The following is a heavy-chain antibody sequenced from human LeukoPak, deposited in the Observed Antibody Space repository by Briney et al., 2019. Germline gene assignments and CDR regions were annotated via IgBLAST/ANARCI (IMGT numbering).Heavy chain of an antibody. CDR1: GYTSTSYY. D-gene: IGHD5-18*01. CDR3: ARGDVEQLWLNY. J-gene: IGHJ4*02. Sequence: GASVKVSCKASGYTSTSYYMHWVRQAPGQGLEWMGIINPSGGSTSYAQKFQGRVTVTRDTSTSTVYMELSSLRSEDTAVYYCARGDVEQLWLNYWGQGTLVTVSS. CDR2: INPSGGST. V-gene: IGHV1-46*01.